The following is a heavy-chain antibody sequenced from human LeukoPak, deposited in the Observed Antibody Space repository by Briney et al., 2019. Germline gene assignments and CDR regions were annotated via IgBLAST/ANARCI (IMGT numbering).Heavy chain of an antibody. Sequence: PSETLSLTCTVSGGSLSSYYWSWIRQPPGKGVEWVGYFYYIGSANYNPSLKSRVPISVDTSKNQFSLKLSSVTAADTAVYYCAGASYDSSGVHWGQGTLVTVSS. CDR2: FYYIGSA. V-gene: IGHV4-59*01. CDR1: GGSLSSYY. D-gene: IGHD3-22*01. J-gene: IGHJ4*02. CDR3: AGASYDSSGVH.